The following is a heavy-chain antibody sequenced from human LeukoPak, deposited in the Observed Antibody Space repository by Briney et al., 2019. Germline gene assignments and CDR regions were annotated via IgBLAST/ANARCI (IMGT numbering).Heavy chain of an antibody. V-gene: IGHV4-30-4*08. CDR3: ARDLRVVPAATGGFDAFDI. J-gene: IGHJ3*02. D-gene: IGHD2-2*01. CDR1: GGSISSGDYY. CDR2: IYYSGST. Sequence: QTSQTLSLTCTVSGGSISSGDYYWSWIRQPPGKGLEWIGYIYYSGSTYYNPSLKSRVTISVDTSKNQFSLKLSSVTAADTAVYYCARDLRVVPAATGGFDAFDIWGQGTMVTVSS.